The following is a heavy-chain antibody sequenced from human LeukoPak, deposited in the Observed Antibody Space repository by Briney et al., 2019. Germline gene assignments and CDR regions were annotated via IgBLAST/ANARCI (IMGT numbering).Heavy chain of an antibody. J-gene: IGHJ4*02. Sequence: GGSLRLSCAASEFTFSDYYMSWIRQAPGKGLEWVSYISSGSTIYYADSVKGRFTISRDDAKNSLYLQMNSLRAEDTAVYYCVRDYRACFDYWGQGTLVTVSS. V-gene: IGHV3-11*01. CDR1: EFTFSDYY. CDR2: ISSGSTI. D-gene: IGHD3-16*02. CDR3: VRDYRACFDY.